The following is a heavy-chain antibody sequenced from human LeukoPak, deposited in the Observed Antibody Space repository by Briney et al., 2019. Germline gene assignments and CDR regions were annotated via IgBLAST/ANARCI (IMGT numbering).Heavy chain of an antibody. D-gene: IGHD5-18*01. CDR3: ARGGYGADMG. J-gene: IGHJ4*02. CDR1: GFTFSSFW. V-gene: IGHV3-74*01. CDR2: INSDGSSP. Sequence: GGSLRLSCAASGFTFSSFWMHWVRQTPGKGLVWVSGINSDGSSPSYVDSVKGRFTISRDNAKNKFYLQMNSLRADDSAVYYCARGGYGADMGWGQGILVTVSA.